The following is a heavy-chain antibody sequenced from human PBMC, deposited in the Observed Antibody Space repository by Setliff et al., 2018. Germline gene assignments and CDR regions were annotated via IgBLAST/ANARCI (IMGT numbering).Heavy chain of an antibody. CDR2: ISYDGSNK. CDR3: AKADSRTLWDGFDI. CDR1: GFTFSNYG. Sequence: GESLKISCAASGFTFSNYGMHWVRQAPGKGLVWVAFISYDGSNKYYADSVKGRFTISRDNSKNTLYLQMNSLRPEDTAVYYCAKADSRTLWDGFDIWGQGTMVTVSS. J-gene: IGHJ3*02. V-gene: IGHV3-30*18.